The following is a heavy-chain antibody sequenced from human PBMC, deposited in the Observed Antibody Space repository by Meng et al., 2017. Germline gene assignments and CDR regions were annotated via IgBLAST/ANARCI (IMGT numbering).Heavy chain of an antibody. D-gene: IGHD2-2*02. Sequence: VQLQQGGAGLLKPSETLSLTCAVDGGSFSGYYWSWIRQPPGKGLEWIGEINHSGSTNYNPSLKSRVTISVDTSKNQFSLKLSSVTAADTAVYYCARGVQCSTSCYIDYWGQGTLVTVSS. CDR3: ARGVQCSTSCYIDY. CDR2: INHSGST. J-gene: IGHJ4*02. CDR1: GGSFSGYY. V-gene: IGHV4-34*01.